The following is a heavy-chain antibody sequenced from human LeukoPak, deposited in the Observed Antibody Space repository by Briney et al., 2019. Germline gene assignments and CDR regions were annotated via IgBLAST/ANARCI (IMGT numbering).Heavy chain of an antibody. CDR2: IRSKAYRGTT. CDR1: GFTFGDHA. J-gene: IGHJ6*02. CDR3: ARGPIQLWIHNAMDV. Sequence: PGGSLRLSCRGSGFTFGDHAMSWVRQAPGKGLEWVGFIRSKAYRGTTEYAASVKGRFTISRDDFASIAYLQMNSLTTEDIAVYYCARGPIQLWIHNAMDVWGQGTTVTVSS. V-gene: IGHV3-49*04. D-gene: IGHD5-18*01.